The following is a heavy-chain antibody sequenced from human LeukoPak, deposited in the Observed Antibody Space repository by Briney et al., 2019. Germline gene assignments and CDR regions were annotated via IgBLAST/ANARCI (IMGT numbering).Heavy chain of an antibody. V-gene: IGHV4-34*01. J-gene: IGHJ5*02. D-gene: IGHD2-2*01. CDR2: INHSGST. CDR1: GGSFSGYY. Sequence: SETLSLTCAVYGGSFSGYYWSWLRQPPGKGLEWIGEINHSGSTNYNPSLKSRLTISIDKSKTQFPLRLSSVTAADTAVYYCAREVDAAAAYNWFDPWGQGTLVTVSS. CDR3: AREVDAAAAYNWFDP.